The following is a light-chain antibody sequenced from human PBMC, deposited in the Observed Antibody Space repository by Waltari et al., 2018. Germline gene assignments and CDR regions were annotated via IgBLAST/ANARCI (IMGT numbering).Light chain of an antibody. Sequence: EIMLTQSPGTLSLSPGERATLSCRASQSISRFLAWYQQKPGQAPRLLIYDASSRATGIPDRFSGSGSGTDFILTFSRLEPEDIAVYYCQKYGSLPATFGQGAKVEIK. J-gene: IGKJ1*01. CDR2: DAS. CDR1: QSISRF. CDR3: QKYGSLPAT. V-gene: IGKV3-20*01.